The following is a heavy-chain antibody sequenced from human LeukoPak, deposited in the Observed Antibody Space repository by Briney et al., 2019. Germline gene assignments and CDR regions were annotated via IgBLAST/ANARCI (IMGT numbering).Heavy chain of an antibody. CDR1: GSTFSTHA. CDR3: AGAIGYFDY. CDR2: VSPDGTDK. J-gene: IGHJ4*02. Sequence: PGGSLRLSRAGSGSTFSTHAMHWVRQTPGMGLEWVGVVSPDGTDKYYADSVEGRFTISRDNSRNTIYLQMNSLRSEDTAVYYCAGAIGYFDYWGQGALVTVSS. V-gene: IGHV3-30*03. D-gene: IGHD2-21*01.